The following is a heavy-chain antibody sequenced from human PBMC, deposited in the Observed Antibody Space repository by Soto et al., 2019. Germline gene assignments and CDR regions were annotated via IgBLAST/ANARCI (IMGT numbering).Heavy chain of an antibody. J-gene: IGHJ4*02. D-gene: IGHD2-2*01. Sequence: GGSLILSCAASGFTFSSHWMNWVRQGPGKGLVWVSRISGDGRTTSHADSVKGRCTISRDNAKNTLYLQMNSLRVEDTSVYYRARGGPNFSSSTCYFDGCGQGRVVTV. CDR2: ISGDGRTT. CDR1: GFTFSSHW. CDR3: ARGGPNFSSSTCYFDG. V-gene: IGHV3-74*01.